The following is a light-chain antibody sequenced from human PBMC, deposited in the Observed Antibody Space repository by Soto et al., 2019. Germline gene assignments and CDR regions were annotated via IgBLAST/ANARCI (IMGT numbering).Light chain of an antibody. CDR2: DAS. V-gene: IGKV3-11*01. CDR3: QQRNNWPPSIT. CDR1: QSVGGH. J-gene: IGKJ5*01. Sequence: EIVLTQSPATLSLSPGERATLSCRASQSVGGHLAWYQQKPGQAPRLLIYDASDRATGIPARFSGSGSETDFTLTISTLEPDDFAVYYCQQRNNWPPSITFGKGTRLAIK.